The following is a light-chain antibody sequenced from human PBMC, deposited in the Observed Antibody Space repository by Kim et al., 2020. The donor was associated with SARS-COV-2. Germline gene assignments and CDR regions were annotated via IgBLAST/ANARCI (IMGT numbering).Light chain of an antibody. CDR3: QVWDSSSDHPV. Sequence: SYELTQPPSVSVAPGKTARITCGGNNIGNKRVNWYQQKPGQAPVLVIHYDSDRPSWIPERFSGSNSGNTATLTISRVEAGDEADYYCQVWDSSSDHPVFGGGTQLTVL. V-gene: IGLV3-21*04. J-gene: IGLJ2*01. CDR1: NIGNKR. CDR2: YDS.